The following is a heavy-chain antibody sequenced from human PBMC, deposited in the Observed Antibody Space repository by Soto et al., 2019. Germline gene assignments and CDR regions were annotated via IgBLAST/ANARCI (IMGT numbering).Heavy chain of an antibody. Sequence: QVQLVESGGGVVQPGRSLRLSCAASAFTFSSYGMHWVRQAPGKGLEWVAVIWYDGSNKYYADSVKGRFTISRDNSKNTLYLQMNSLRAEDTAVYYCARDGSGVHYYGMDVWGQGTTVTVSS. J-gene: IGHJ6*02. CDR2: IWYDGSNK. D-gene: IGHD1-26*01. CDR3: ARDGSGVHYYGMDV. CDR1: AFTFSSYG. V-gene: IGHV3-33*01.